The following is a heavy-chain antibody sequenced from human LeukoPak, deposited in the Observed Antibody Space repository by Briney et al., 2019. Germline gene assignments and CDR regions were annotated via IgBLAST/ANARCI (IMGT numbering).Heavy chain of an antibody. CDR2: IYTSGST. CDR3: AREVAPNYYDSSGGWYFDL. V-gene: IGHV4-61*02. J-gene: IGHJ2*01. Sequence: SETLSLTCTVSGGSISSGSYYWSWIRQPAGKGLEWIGRIYTSGSTNYNPSLKSRVTISVDTSKNQFSLKLSSVTAADTAVYYCAREVAPNYYDSSGGWYFDLWGRGTLVTVSS. D-gene: IGHD3-22*01. CDR1: GGSISSGSYY.